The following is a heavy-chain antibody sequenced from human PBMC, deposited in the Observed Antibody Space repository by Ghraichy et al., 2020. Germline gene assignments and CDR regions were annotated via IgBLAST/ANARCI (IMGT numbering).Heavy chain of an antibody. CDR2: IKTGDTT. J-gene: IGHJ4*02. V-gene: IGHV3-53*01. Sequence: GESLNISCAASGFSVTSNYMNWVRQAPGKGLEWVSIIKTGDTTYYADSVYGRFTISRDSSKNTLYLQMSSLRADDTAVYYCARGSAGPFDYWGQGTLVTVSS. CDR3: ARGSAGPFDY. CDR1: GFSVTSNY.